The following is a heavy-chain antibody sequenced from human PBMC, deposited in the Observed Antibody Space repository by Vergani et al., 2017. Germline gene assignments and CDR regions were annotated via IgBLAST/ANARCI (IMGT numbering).Heavy chain of an antibody. D-gene: IGHD5/OR15-5a*01. J-gene: IGHJ6*03. CDR2: IYYSGST. Sequence: QVQLQESGPGLVKPSETLSLTCTVSGGSISSYYWSWIRQPPGKGLEWIGYIYYSGSTNYNPSLKSRVTISVDTSKNQFSLKLSSVTAADTAVYYCARNAVKDYQLLDEYYYYYYMDVWGKGTTVTVSS. V-gene: IGHV4-59*08. CDR1: GGSISSYY. CDR3: ARNAVKDYQLLDEYYYYYYMDV.